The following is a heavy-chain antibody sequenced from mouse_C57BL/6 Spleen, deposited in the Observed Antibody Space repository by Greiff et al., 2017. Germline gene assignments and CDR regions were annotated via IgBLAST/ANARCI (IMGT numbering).Heavy chain of an antibody. V-gene: IGHV14-1*01. Sequence: EVQLQQSGAELVRPGASVKLSCTASGFNFKDYYMHWVKQRPEQGLEWIGSVDPEDGDTEYAPKFQGKATMTVDTSSNKAYLQLSSLTSEDTAGDYCTKAYTGAYWGQGTTLTVSS. CDR2: VDPEDGDT. J-gene: IGHJ2*01. CDR3: TKAYTGAY. D-gene: IGHD6-5*01. CDR1: GFNFKDYY.